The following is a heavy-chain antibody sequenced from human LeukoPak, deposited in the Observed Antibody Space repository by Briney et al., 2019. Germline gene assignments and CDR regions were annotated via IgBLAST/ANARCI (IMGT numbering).Heavy chain of an antibody. V-gene: IGHV4-4*02. J-gene: IGHJ4*02. Sequence: PSETLSLTCAVSGGSISISKWWSWVRRPPGKGLEWIGEIYHSGSVNYNPSLKNRVTMSVDTSKNQFSLKLSSVTAADTAFYYCARQYDFWSGLFDYWGQGTLVTVSS. CDR1: GGSISISKW. CDR3: ARQYDFWSGLFDY. CDR2: IYHSGSV. D-gene: IGHD3-3*01.